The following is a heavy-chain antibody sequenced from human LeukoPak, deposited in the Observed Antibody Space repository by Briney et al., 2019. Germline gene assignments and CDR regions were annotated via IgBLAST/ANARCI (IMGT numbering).Heavy chain of an antibody. D-gene: IGHD3-22*01. J-gene: IGHJ5*02. V-gene: IGHV4-59*01. CDR1: GGSISSYY. CDR2: IYYSGST. Sequence: SETLSLTCTVSGGSISSYYWSWIRQPPGKGLEWIGYIYYSGSTNYNPSLKSRVTISVDTSKNQLSLKLSSVTAADTAVYYCARVEINSSGSNWFDPWGQGTLVTVSS. CDR3: ARVEINSSGSNWFDP.